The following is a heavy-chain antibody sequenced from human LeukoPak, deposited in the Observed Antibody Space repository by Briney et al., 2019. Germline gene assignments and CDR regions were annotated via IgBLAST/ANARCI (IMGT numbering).Heavy chain of an antibody. CDR1: GGSISSYY. V-gene: IGHV4-59*01. CDR3: AREGDTYCGGDCYYY. J-gene: IGHJ4*02. D-gene: IGHD2-21*02. CDR2: IYYSGST. Sequence: SETLSLTCTVSGGSISSYYWSWIRQPPGKGLEWIGYIYYSGSTNYNPSLKSRVTISVDTSKNQFSLKLSSVTAADTAVYYCAREGDTYCGGDCYYYWGQGGLVNVSS.